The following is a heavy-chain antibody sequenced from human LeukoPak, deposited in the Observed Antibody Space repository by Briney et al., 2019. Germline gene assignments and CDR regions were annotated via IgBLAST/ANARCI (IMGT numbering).Heavy chain of an antibody. D-gene: IGHD3-22*01. J-gene: IGHJ3*02. V-gene: IGHV4-61*08. CDR1: GGSISGGGYY. CDR2: IYHSGST. Sequence: SQTLSLTCAVSGGSISGGGYYWSWIRQPPGKGLEWIGYIYHSGSTNYNPSLKSRVTISVDMSKNQFSLKLSSVTAADTAVYYCARGPYSYDSSGAFDIWGQGTMVTVSS. CDR3: ARGPYSYDSSGAFDI.